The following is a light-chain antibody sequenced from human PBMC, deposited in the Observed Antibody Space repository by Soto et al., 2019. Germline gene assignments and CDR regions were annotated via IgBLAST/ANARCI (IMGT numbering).Light chain of an antibody. CDR1: QSVSSN. CDR2: GAS. V-gene: IGKV3-15*01. CDR3: QQYNNWPRT. Sequence: EIVMTQSPATLSVSPGERATLSCRASQSVSSNLAWYQQKPGQAPRLLIYGASTGATGIPARFSGSGSGTEFTLTISSLQSEDFAVYYCQQYNNWPRTFGQGTKVDNK. J-gene: IGKJ1*01.